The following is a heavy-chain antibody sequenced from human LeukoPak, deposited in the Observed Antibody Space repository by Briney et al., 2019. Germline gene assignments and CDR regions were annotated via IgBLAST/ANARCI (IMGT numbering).Heavy chain of an antibody. V-gene: IGHV4-59*12. CDR2: IYYSGST. D-gene: IGHD5-18*01. J-gene: IGHJ4*02. CDR3: ARTAVGTATYFDY. CDR1: GGSISSYY. Sequence: PSETLSLTCTVSGGSISSYYWSWIRQPPGKGLEWIGYIYYSGSTNYNPALKSRVTISVDTSKNQFSLKLSSVTAVDTAVYYCARTAVGTATYFDYWGQGTLVTVSS.